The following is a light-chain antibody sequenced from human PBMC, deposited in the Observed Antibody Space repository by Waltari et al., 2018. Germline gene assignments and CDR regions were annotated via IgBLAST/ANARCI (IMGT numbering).Light chain of an antibody. Sequence: QSVLTQPSSASGTPGQRVTISCSGSSSNIGSNYVYWYQQLPGTAPKLLIHTDNQRPAGVPDRCPASKSGASASLAISGLRSDDEADYYCAAWDDSLTGRVFGGGTKLTVL. CDR1: SSNIGSNY. CDR3: AAWDDSLTGRV. V-gene: IGLV1-47*01. J-gene: IGLJ3*02. CDR2: TDN.